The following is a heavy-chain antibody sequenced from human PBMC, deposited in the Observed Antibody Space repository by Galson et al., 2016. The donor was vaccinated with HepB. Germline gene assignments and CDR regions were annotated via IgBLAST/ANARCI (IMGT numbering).Heavy chain of an antibody. Sequence: SLRLSCAASGFTVSSNYMSWVRQAPGKGLEWVSVIYSGGSTYYADSVKGRFTISRDNSKNTLYLQMNSLRAEDTAVYYCARELYDSSGYYYPLRYWGQGTQATVSS. CDR3: ARELYDSSGYYYPLRY. CDR2: IYSGGST. D-gene: IGHD3-22*01. CDR1: GFTVSSNY. J-gene: IGHJ4*02. V-gene: IGHV3-53*01.